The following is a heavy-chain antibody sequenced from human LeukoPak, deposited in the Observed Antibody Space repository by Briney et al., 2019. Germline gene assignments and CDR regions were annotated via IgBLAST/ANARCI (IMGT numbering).Heavy chain of an antibody. J-gene: IGHJ4*02. V-gene: IGHV4-59*12. Sequence: SETLSLTCTVSGGSISSYYWSWIRQPPGKGLEWIGYIFYSGSTNYNPSLKSRVTISVDTSKNQFSLRLSSVTAADTAVYYCAREFSWSGFFDYWGQGTLVTVSS. CDR2: IFYSGST. CDR1: GGSISSYY. D-gene: IGHD3-3*01. CDR3: AREFSWSGFFDY.